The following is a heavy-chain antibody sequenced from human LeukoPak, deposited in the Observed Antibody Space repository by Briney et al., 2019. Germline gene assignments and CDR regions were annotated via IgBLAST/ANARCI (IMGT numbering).Heavy chain of an antibody. J-gene: IGHJ4*02. CDR2: ISGSGSTI. CDR1: GFSFSNYN. CDR3: AYLGLSSDWNDVPGPQIDY. Sequence: GGSLRLSCTASGFSFSNYNLHWVRQAPGKGLEWVSYISGSGSTINYADSVKGRFTISRDNAENSLYLQLNSLRAEDTALYYCAYLGLSSDWNDVPGPQIDYWGQGTLVTVSS. D-gene: IGHD1-1*01. V-gene: IGHV3-48*01.